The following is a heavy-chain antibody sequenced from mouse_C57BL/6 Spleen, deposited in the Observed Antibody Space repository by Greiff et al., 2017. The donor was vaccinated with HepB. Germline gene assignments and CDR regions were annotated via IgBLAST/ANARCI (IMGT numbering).Heavy chain of an antibody. D-gene: IGHD3-3*01. CDR3: ARYEELAWFDY. Sequence: EVKLVESGGGLVQPGGSLSLSCAASGFTFTDYYMSWVRQPPGKALEWLGFIRNKANGYTTEYSASVKGRFTISRDNSQSILYLQMNALRAEDSATYSLARYEELAWFDYWGQGTLVTVAA. CDR2: IRNKANGYTT. CDR1: GFTFTDYY. V-gene: IGHV7-3*01. J-gene: IGHJ3*01.